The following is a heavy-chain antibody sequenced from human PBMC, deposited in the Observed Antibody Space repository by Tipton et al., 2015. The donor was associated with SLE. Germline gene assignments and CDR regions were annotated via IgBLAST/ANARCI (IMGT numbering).Heavy chain of an antibody. V-gene: IGHV3-21*01. CDR3: ARGFWNGCYIGYFDS. D-gene: IGHD3-3*01. J-gene: IGHJ4*02. CDR1: GFTFSSYS. Sequence: SLRLSCAASGFTFSSYSMNWVRQAPGKGLEWVSSISSSSSYIYYADSVKGRFTISRDNAKNSLYLQMNSLRAEDTAVYYCARGFWNGCYIGYFDSWGQGAPVTVSS. CDR2: ISSSSSYI.